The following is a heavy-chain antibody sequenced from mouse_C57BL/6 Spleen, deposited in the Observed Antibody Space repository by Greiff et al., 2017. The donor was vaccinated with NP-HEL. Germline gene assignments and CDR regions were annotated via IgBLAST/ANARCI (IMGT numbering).Heavy chain of an antibody. D-gene: IGHD1-1*01. J-gene: IGHJ3*01. CDR3: ASGTSSPFAY. Sequence: QVQLQQPGAELVMPGASVKLSCKASGYTFTSYWMHWVKQRPGQGLEWIGEIDPSDSYTNYNQKFKGKSTLTVDKSSSTAYMQLSSLTSEDSAVYYLASGTSSPFAYWGQGTLVTVSA. V-gene: IGHV1-69*01. CDR1: GYTFTSYW. CDR2: IDPSDSYT.